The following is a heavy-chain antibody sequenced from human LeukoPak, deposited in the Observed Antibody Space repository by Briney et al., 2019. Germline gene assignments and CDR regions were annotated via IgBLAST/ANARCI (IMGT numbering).Heavy chain of an antibody. J-gene: IGHJ6*02. Sequence: GGSLRLSCAASGFIFSTYDMSWVRQAPGKGLEWVSSITTSSSYIYYADSVRGRFAISRDNAKNSLYLQMNSLRADDTALYYCARFQCSGGGCRNSYFNMGVWGQGTTVTVSS. CDR1: GFIFSTYD. CDR3: ARFQCSGGGCRNSYFNMGV. V-gene: IGHV3-21*01. D-gene: IGHD2-15*01. CDR2: ITTSSSYI.